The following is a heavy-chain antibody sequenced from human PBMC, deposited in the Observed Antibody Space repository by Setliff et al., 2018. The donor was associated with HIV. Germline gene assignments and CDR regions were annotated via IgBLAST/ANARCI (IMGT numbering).Heavy chain of an antibody. CDR2: ISSSSGTI. J-gene: IGHJ4*02. CDR1: GFSFSIYE. Sequence: GGSLRLSCAASGFSFSIYEMNWVRQAPGKGLEWLSYISSSSGTILYVDSVKGRFTISRDNAKNSLYLQMNSLRAEDTAVYYCARGSSQGYWGQGTLVTVSS. CDR3: ARGSSQGY. V-gene: IGHV3-48*03. D-gene: IGHD6-6*01.